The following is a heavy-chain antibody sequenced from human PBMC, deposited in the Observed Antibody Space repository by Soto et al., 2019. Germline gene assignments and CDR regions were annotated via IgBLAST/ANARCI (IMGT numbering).Heavy chain of an antibody. D-gene: IGHD3-22*01. CDR2: IKQDGSEK. V-gene: IGHV3-7*03. CDR1: GFTFSSYW. CDR3: ARDHAPYYYDSSGYCSH. J-gene: IGHJ4*02. Sequence: GGSLRLSCAASGFTFSSYWMSWVRQAPGKGLEWVANIKQDGSEKYYVDSVKGRFTISRDSAKNSLYLQMNSLRAEDTAVYYCARDHAPYYYDSSGYCSHWGQGTLVTVSS.